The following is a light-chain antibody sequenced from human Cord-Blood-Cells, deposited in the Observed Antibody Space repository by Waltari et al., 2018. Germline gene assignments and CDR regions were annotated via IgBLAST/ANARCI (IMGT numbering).Light chain of an antibody. Sequence: QTVVTPEPSFSVSPGGPVTLTCGLSSGSVSTSYYPSWYQQTPGQAPRTLIYSTNTRSSGVPDRFSGSILGNKAALTITGAQADDESDYYCVLYMGSGISVFGGGTKLTVL. CDR1: SGSVSTSYY. J-gene: IGLJ3*02. CDR3: VLYMGSGISV. CDR2: STN. V-gene: IGLV8-61*01.